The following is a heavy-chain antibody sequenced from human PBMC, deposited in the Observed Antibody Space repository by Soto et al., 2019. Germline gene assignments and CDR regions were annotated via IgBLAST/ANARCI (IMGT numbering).Heavy chain of an antibody. D-gene: IGHD1-1*01. CDR3: ARINTENYNVDT. CDR2: VYYSGST. J-gene: IGHJ5*02. CDR1: SGSISSRSHY. V-gene: IGHV4-39*01. Sequence: QLQLQESGPGLVKPSETLSLTCAVSSGSISSRSHYWGWIRRPPGKGLEWIGSVYYSGSTKYNSSLKSRVTISVDTSKNEFSLKLTSVTAADTAVYTCARINTENYNVDTWGQGKLVVVSS.